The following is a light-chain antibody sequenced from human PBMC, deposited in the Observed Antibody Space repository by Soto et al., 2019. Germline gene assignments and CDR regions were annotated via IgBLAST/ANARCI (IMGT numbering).Light chain of an antibody. V-gene: IGLV2-14*01. CDR2: DVS. CDR3: SSYTSSSTPAYV. J-gene: IGLJ1*01. Sequence: QSVRSSPASPAGSPGKPITISCPGTSSDVCGYNYVSWYQQHPGKAPKLMIYDVSNRPSGVSNRFSGSKSGNTASLTISGLQAEDEADYYCSSYTSSSTPAYVFGTGTKVTVL. CDR1: SSDVCGYNY.